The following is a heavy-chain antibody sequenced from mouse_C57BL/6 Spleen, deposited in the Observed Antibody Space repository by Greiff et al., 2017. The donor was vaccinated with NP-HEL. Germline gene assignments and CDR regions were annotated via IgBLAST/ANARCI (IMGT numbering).Heavy chain of an antibody. CDR3: ARWGLYSNYEYFDV. Sequence: VQLQQPGAELVRPGSSVKLSCKASGYTFTSYWMHWVKQRPIQGLEWIGNIDPSDSETHYNQKFKDKATLTVDKSSSTAYMQLSSLTSEDSAVYYCARWGLYSNYEYFDVWGTGTTVTVSS. V-gene: IGHV1-52*01. J-gene: IGHJ1*03. D-gene: IGHD2-5*01. CDR2: IDPSDSET. CDR1: GYTFTSYW.